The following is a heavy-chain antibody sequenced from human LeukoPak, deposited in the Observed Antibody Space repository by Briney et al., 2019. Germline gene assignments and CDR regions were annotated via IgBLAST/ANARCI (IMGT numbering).Heavy chain of an antibody. V-gene: IGHV3-7*01. CDR2: INQDESEK. CDR1: GFSLNGDW. D-gene: IGHD3-16*01. J-gene: IGHJ4*02. CDR3: ARDQGEEFDY. Sequence: PGGSLRLSCAASGFSLNGDWMSWVRQAPGKGLEWVANINQDESEKYYVDSVKGRFTISRDNAKNSLYLQMNSLRAEDTAVYYCARDQGEEFDYWGQGTLVTVSS.